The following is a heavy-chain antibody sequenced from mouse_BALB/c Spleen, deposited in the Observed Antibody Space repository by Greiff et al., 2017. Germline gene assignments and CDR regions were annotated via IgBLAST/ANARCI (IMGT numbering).Heavy chain of an antibody. D-gene: IGHD2-10*02. CDR2: INPYNGDT. J-gene: IGHJ4*01. CDR1: GYSFTGYF. Sequence: VQLKQSGPELVKPGASVKISCKASGYSFTGYFMNWVMQSHGKSLEWIGRINPYNGDTFYNQKFKGKATLTVDKSSSTAHMELRSLASEDSAVYYCARSYGNPYYYAMDYWGQGTSVTVSS. V-gene: IGHV1-20*02. CDR3: ARSYGNPYYYAMDY.